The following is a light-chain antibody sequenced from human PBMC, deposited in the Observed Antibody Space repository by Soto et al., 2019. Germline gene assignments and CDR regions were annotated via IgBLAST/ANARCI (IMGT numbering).Light chain of an antibody. CDR2: GAS. CDR3: QQYTNWPSWT. V-gene: IGKV3-15*01. J-gene: IGKJ1*01. Sequence: EKVMTQSPATLSMSPGERATLSCRASQNINTYLAWYQQKPGQAPRLLIYGASTRATGIPARFSGSGSGTKFTLTISSLQSEDFAVYYCQQYTNWPSWTFGQGTKVDIK. CDR1: QNINTY.